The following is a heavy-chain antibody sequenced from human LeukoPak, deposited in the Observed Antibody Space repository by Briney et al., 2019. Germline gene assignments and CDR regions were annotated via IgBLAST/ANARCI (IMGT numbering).Heavy chain of an antibody. V-gene: IGHV4-59*01. Sequence: SETLSLTCTVSGGSIRSYYWSWVRQPPGKGLEWTGYIYYSGSTNYNPSLKSRITIALDTSKNQFSLSLSSVTAADTAVYYCARSYSDSGSYYFDFWGQGMLVTVSP. CDR1: GGSIRSYY. CDR2: IYYSGST. CDR3: ARSYSDSGSYYFDF. J-gene: IGHJ4*02. D-gene: IGHD3-10*01.